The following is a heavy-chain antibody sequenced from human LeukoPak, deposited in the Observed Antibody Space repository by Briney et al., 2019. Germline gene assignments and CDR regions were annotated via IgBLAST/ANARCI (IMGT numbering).Heavy chain of an antibody. CDR1: GFTFSSYE. CDR2: ISSSGSTI. Sequence: GGSLRLSCAASGFTFSSYEMNWVRQAPGKGLEWVSYISSSGSTIYYADSVKGRFTISRDNAKNSPYLQMNSLRAEDTAVYYCAREGMATTVDYWGQGTLVTASS. D-gene: IGHD5-24*01. V-gene: IGHV3-48*03. J-gene: IGHJ4*02. CDR3: AREGMATTVDY.